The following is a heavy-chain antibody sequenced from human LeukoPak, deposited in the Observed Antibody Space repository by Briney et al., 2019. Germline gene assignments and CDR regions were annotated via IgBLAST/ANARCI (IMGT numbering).Heavy chain of an antibody. Sequence: GGSLRLSCAASGFTFSSFEVNWVRQAPGKGLEWGSYISSSGSTIYYADSVKGRFTISRDNAKNSLYLQMNSLRAEDTAVYYCAELGITMIGGVWGKGTTVTISS. CDR2: ISSSGSTI. D-gene: IGHD3-10*02. V-gene: IGHV3-48*03. J-gene: IGHJ6*04. CDR1: GFTFSSFE. CDR3: AELGITMIGGV.